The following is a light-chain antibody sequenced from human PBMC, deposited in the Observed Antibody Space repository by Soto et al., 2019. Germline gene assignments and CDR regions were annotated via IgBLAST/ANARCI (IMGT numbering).Light chain of an antibody. Sequence: DIQLTQSPSFLSASVGDTVTITCRASQALSNYLAWYQQKPGKAPDLLIYSASTLRSGVPSRFSGSGSETEFTLTLRALQREDFATYFCQQLSRYPLTFGGGTKVEI. CDR1: QALSNY. V-gene: IGKV1-9*01. J-gene: IGKJ4*01. CDR2: SAS. CDR3: QQLSRYPLT.